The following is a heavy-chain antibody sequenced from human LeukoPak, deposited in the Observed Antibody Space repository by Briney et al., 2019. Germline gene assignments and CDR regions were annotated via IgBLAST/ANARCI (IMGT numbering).Heavy chain of an antibody. J-gene: IGHJ4*02. Sequence: GGSLRLSCAASGFTFSSYSMNWVRQAPGKGLEWVSYISKASNAIYYADSVKGRFTLSRDNAKNSLYLQMNSLRAEDTAVYYCARGYKAYYYDSSGYFLFDYWGQGTLVTVSS. CDR3: ARGYKAYYYDSSGYFLFDY. CDR2: ISKASNAI. CDR1: GFTFSSYS. D-gene: IGHD3-22*01. V-gene: IGHV3-48*04.